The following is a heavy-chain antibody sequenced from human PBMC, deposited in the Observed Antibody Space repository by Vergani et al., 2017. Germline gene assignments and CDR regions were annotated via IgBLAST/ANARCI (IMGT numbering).Heavy chain of an antibody. CDR3: ARVGGPYCGGDCYSDY. CDR1: GFTVSSNY. J-gene: IGHJ4*02. D-gene: IGHD2-21*02. V-gene: IGHV3-33*08. CDR2: IWYDGSNK. Sequence: QVQLVESGGGVVQPGGSLRLSCAASGFTVSSNYMSWVRQAPGKGLEWVAVIWYDGSNKYYADSVKGRFTISRDNSKNTLYLQMNSLRAEDTAVYYCARVGGPYCGGDCYSDYWGQGTLVTVSS.